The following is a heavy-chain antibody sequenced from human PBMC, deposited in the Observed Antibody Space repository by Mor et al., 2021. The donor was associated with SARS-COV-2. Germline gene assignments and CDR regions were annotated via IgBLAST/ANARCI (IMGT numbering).Heavy chain of an antibody. D-gene: IGHD3-3*01. J-gene: IGHJ6*02. V-gene: IGHV3-30*18. CDR3: AKESNRGITIFGVVMGYYYSGMDV. CDR2: ISYDGSNK. Sequence: AVISYDGSNKYYADSVKGRFTISRDNSKNTLYLQMNSLRAEDTAVYYCAKESNRGITIFGVVMGYYYSGMDVWGQGTTVTV.